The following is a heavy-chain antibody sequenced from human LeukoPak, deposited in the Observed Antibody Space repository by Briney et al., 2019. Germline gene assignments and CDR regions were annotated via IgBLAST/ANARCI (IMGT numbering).Heavy chain of an antibody. CDR1: GYTFTSYG. J-gene: IGHJ4*02. D-gene: IGHD2-2*01. CDR2: ISAYNGNT. V-gene: IGHV1-18*01. Sequence: ASVKVSCKASGYTFTSYGNSWVRQAPGQGLEWMGWISAYNGNTNYAQKLQGRVTMTTDTSTSTAYMELRSLRSDDTAVYYCARDAIYCSSTSCYFDYWGQGTLVTVSS. CDR3: ARDAIYCSSTSCYFDY.